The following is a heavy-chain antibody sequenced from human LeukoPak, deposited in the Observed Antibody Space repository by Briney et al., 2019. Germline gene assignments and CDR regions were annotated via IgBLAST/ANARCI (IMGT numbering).Heavy chain of an antibody. CDR2: IYYSGST. CDR3: ARLPSRLTSYFDY. J-gene: IGHJ4*02. V-gene: IGHV4-39*01. D-gene: IGHD2-2*01. Sequence: PSETLSLTCTVSGGSISSSSYYWGWIRQPPGKGLEWIGSIYYSGSTYYNPSLKSRVTISVDTSKNQFSLKLSSVTAADTAVYYCARLPSRLTSYFDYWGQGTLVTVSS. CDR1: GGSISSSSYY.